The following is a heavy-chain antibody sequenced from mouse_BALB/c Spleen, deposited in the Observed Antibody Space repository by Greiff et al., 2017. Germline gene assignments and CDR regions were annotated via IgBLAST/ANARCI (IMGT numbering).Heavy chain of an antibody. J-gene: IGHJ2*01. CDR2: ISSGGST. V-gene: IGHV5-6-5*01. Sequence: VQRVESGGGLVKPGGSLKLSCAASGFTFSSYAMSWVRQTPEKRLEWVASISSGGSTYYPDSVKGRFTISRDNARNILYLQMSSLRSEDTAMYYCARPSYGNYFDYWGQGTTLTVSS. CDR3: ARPSYGNYFDY. CDR1: GFTFSSYA. D-gene: IGHD2-10*01.